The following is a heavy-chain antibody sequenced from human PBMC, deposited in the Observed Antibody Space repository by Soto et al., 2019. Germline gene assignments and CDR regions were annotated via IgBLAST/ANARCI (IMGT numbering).Heavy chain of an antibody. CDR2: IYWNDEA. Sequence: QITLKESGPTLVRPTQTLTLTCTVSGFSLSTDAVGVAWIRQPPGKALEWLALIYWNDEARYKSSLNNRLTITKDTSKSQVVLTMTDMAPLDTATYFCAPRIAAPGRNLDHWRQGILVTVSS. CDR1: GFSLSTDAVG. J-gene: IGHJ4*02. D-gene: IGHD6-13*01. V-gene: IGHV2-5*01. CDR3: APRIAAPGRNLDH.